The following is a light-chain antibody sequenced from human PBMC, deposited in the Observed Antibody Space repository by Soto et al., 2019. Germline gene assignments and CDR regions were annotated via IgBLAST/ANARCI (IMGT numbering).Light chain of an antibody. CDR2: DAS. J-gene: IGKJ1*01. CDR3: QKYNSYAPWT. CDR1: QSISSW. V-gene: IGKV1-5*01. Sequence: DIQMTQAPSTLSASLGGRVTLNCRAIQSISSWLAWYQQKPGKAPKLLIYDASSLESGVPSRFSGSGSGTEFTLTISSLQPDDFATYYCQKYNSYAPWTFGKGTKVDIK.